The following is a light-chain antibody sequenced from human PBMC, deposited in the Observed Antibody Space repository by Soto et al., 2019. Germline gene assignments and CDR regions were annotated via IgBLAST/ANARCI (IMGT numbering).Light chain of an antibody. V-gene: IGKV3-15*01. Sequence: EIVMTQSPATLSVSPGERATLSCRASQSVTSNLAWYQQDPGQAPRLLIYDASTRVTDIPARFSGSGSGTEFTLTISSLQSEDFAIYYCQQYNDWPPTFGQGTQVYIK. J-gene: IGKJ1*01. CDR2: DAS. CDR3: QQYNDWPPT. CDR1: QSVTSN.